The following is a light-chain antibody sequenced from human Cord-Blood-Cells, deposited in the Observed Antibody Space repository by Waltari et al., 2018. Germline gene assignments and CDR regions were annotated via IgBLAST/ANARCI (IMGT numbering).Light chain of an antibody. Sequence: EIVMTQSPATLSVSPGERVTLSCRASQSVSSNLAWYQQKPGQAPRLLIYGASTRATGIPARVSGSGSVTEFTLTISSLQSEDFAVYYCQQYNNWWTFGQGTKVEIK. CDR1: QSVSSN. CDR3: QQYNNWWT. J-gene: IGKJ1*01. CDR2: GAS. V-gene: IGKV3-15*01.